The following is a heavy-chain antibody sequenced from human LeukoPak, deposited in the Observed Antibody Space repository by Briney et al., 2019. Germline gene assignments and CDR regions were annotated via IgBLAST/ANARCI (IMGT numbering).Heavy chain of an antibody. V-gene: IGHV4-30-2*01. CDR1: GGSISTNDYS. J-gene: IGHJ4*02. CDR2: IYHSGTT. D-gene: IGHD6-13*01. CDR3: ARGSIAAADNYDY. Sequence: SQTLSLTCAVSGGSISTNDYSWSWIRQPPGKGLEWIGYIYHSGTTYYNPSLKSRVTISVDTSKNQFSLKLSSVTAADTAVYYCARGSIAAADNYDYWGQGTLVTVSS.